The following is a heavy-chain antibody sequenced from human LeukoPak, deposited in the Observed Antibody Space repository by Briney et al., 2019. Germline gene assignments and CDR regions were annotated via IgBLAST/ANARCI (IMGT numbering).Heavy chain of an antibody. V-gene: IGHV3-23*01. Sequence: PGGSLRLSCAASGFTFSSYSMTWVRQAPGKGLEWVSVIGGGGSITFYAESVKGRFPISRDNSKNMVYLQMSSLRAEDTAVYYCARELRGRSLDYWGQGTLVTVSS. CDR3: ARELRGRSLDY. CDR2: IGGGGSIT. CDR1: GFTFSSYS. J-gene: IGHJ4*02.